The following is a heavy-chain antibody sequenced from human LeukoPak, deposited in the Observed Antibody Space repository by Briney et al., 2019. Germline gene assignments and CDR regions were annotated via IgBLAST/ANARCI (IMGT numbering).Heavy chain of an antibody. V-gene: IGHV1-46*01. J-gene: IGHJ3*01. CDR2: INPSGGST. CDR1: GYTFTSYY. D-gene: IGHD3-22*01. Sequence: ASVKVSCKASGYTFTSYYMHWVRQAPGQGLEWMGIINPSGGSTSYAQKFQGRVTMTRDTSTSTVYMELSSLRPDDTAIYYCARDFTTIIAVQTPAFDLWGQGTLVTVSS. CDR3: ARDFTTIIAVQTPAFDL.